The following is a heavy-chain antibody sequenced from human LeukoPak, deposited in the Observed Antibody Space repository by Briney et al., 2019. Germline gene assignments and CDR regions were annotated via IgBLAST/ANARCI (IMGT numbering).Heavy chain of an antibody. J-gene: IGHJ6*04. V-gene: IGHV4-59*13. CDR2: IYDMGRT. CDR1: VGSIGRDY. CDR3: ARDAGRFNYSYGVDV. Sequence: PESLSLTCIVSVGSIGRDYASWSRPWPGKGLGWIGHIYDMGRTNYNPSLGSRVTVSVDTSKRQFSLELTSVTAADTAVYYCARDAGRFNYSYGVDVWGEGTTVTVSS.